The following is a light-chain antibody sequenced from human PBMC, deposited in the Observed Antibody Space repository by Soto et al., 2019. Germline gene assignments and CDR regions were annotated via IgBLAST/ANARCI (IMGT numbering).Light chain of an antibody. J-gene: IGLJ3*02. V-gene: IGLV2-11*01. CDR2: DVS. CDR3: CSYAGGYTWV. Sequence: QSVLTQPPSVSAAPGQKVTISCTGTSSDVGGYNYVSWYQHHPGKAPKFMIYDVSNRPSGVPDRFSGSKSGNTASLTISGLQAEDEADYHCCSYAGGYTWVFGGGTKVTVL. CDR1: SSDVGGYNY.